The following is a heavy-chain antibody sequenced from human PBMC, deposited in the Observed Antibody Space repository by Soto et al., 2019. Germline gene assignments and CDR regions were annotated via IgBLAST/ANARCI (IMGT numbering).Heavy chain of an antibody. CDR2: IYYSGST. D-gene: IGHD1-26*01. V-gene: IGHV4-59*03. J-gene: IGHJ4*02. CDR3: ARRHRGNFVF. Sequence: PSETLSLTCTVSGGSINNYYWSWIRQPPGKGLEWIGYIYYSGSTNYNPSLESRVTISVDTSKNQFSLKLSSVTAADTAVYYCARRHRGNFVFRGPGILVTVFS. CDR1: GGSINNYY.